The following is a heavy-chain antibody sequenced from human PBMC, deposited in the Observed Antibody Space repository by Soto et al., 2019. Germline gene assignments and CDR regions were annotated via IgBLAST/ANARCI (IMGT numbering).Heavy chain of an antibody. V-gene: IGHV2-5*02. CDR2: IYWDDDK. J-gene: IGHJ5*02. CDR1: GFSLSTSGVG. Sequence: QITLKESGPTLVKPTQTLTLTCTFSGFSLSTSGVGVGWIRQPPGKALEWLALIYWDDDKRYSPSLKSRLTIXXDXSXSQVVLTMTNMDPVDTATYYCAHSPYYGSGIDWFDPWGQGTLVTVSS. CDR3: AHSPYYGSGIDWFDP. D-gene: IGHD3-10*01.